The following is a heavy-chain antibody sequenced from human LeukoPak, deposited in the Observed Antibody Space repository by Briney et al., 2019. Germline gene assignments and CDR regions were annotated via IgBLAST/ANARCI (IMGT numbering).Heavy chain of an antibody. D-gene: IGHD4-17*01. V-gene: IGHV3-48*03. CDR2: ISSSGSTI. Sequence: GGSLRLSCAASGFTFSSYEMNWVRQAPGKGLEWVSYISSSGSTIYYADSVKGRFTISRDNSKNTLYLQMNSLRAEDTAVYYCAKKMTTVITFDYWGQGTLVTVSS. CDR3: AKKMTTVITFDY. J-gene: IGHJ4*02. CDR1: GFTFSSYE.